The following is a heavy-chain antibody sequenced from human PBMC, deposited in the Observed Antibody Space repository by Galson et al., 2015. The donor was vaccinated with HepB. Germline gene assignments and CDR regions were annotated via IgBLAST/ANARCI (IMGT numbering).Heavy chain of an antibody. CDR2: ISGSGSTE. J-gene: IGHJ6*03. D-gene: IGHD1-14*01. V-gene: IGHV3-48*02. CDR1: GFTFRTYS. CDR3: AKARTGYYYYMDV. Sequence: SLRLSCAASGFTFRTYSMNWVRQAPGKGLEWVSYISGSGSTEYYADSVKGRFTISRDNAKNSLFLQMNSLRDEDTALYYCAKARTGYYYYMDVWGKGTTVTVSS.